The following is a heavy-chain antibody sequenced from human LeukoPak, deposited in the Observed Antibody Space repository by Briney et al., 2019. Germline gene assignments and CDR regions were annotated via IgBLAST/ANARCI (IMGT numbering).Heavy chain of an antibody. V-gene: IGHV4-59*12. D-gene: IGHD3-16*01. CDR3: ARESADYVRGSISDY. J-gene: IGHJ4*02. CDR2: INDNGHS. CDR1: GGSIKNYY. Sequence: SETLSLTCTVSGGSIKNYYWSWIRQPPGKGLEWIAYINDNGHSGYNPSLESRVTISVDTSKNHFSLRLRSVTAADTAVYFCARESADYVRGSISDYWGQGILATVSS.